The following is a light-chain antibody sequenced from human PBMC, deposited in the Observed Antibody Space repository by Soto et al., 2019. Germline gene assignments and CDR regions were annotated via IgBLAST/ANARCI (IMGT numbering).Light chain of an antibody. Sequence: IVLTQSTGTLSLSAGPTATLSGRASESISRDCLAWYQQRPGQAPRLVISGASSGATGIPARCGGSGSGTDFTLTISRLEPEDFAIYYCQQYGSLPYTFGQGTKVEIK. J-gene: IGKJ2*01. CDR3: QQYGSLPYT. CDR2: GAS. V-gene: IGKV3-20*01. CDR1: ESISRDC.